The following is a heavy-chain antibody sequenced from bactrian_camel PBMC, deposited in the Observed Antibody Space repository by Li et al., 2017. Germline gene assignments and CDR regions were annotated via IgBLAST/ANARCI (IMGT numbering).Heavy chain of an antibody. J-gene: IGHJ4*01. V-gene: IGHV3S53*01. CDR1: APTYSINC. CDR2: YINTRSA. Sequence: LSCVASAPTYSINCMGWFRQAPGKQREEVAVAYINTRSAKYGDSVKGRFTITQDNGKNTVYLQMNNLKPEDTAMYYCAADHNRGCMGWPTVEYDITGQGTQVTVS. CDR3: AADHNRGCMGWPTVEYDI. D-gene: IGHD3*01.